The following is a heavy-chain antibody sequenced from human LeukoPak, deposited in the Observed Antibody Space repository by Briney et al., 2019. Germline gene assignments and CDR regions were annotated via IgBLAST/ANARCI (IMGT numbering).Heavy chain of an antibody. D-gene: IGHD4-23*01. CDR2: IDPSDAYT. J-gene: IGHJ2*01. V-gene: IGHV5-10-1*01. CDR1: AYNFANYW. Sequence: GESLKISCKGPAYNFANYWISWVRQLPGKGLEWMGRIDPSDAYTDYSPSFQGHVTLSVDKSINTAYLQWSGLKASDTATYYCARDQSGGSTFWYFDLWGRGTLVTVSS. CDR3: ARDQSGGSTFWYFDL.